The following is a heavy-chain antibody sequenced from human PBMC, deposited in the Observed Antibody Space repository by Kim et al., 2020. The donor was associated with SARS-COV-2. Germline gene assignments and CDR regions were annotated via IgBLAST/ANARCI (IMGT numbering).Heavy chain of an antibody. V-gene: IGHV3-64D*06. CDR2: ISPQGDVT. J-gene: IGHJ4*02. Sequence: GGSLRLSCSASGFSFKDYSLHWVRQAPGEGLEYVSSISPQGDVTYYTDSVKGRFSISRDNSRYTLYLQMSSLRPEDTAVYYCVKDRLRDAEPSDWGQGTLVTISS. CDR1: GFSFKDYS. D-gene: IGHD2-8*01. CDR3: VKDRLRDAEPSD.